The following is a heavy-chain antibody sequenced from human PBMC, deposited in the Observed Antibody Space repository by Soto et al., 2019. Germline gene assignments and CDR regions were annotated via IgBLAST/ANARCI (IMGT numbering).Heavy chain of an antibody. CDR1: GFTFSTYS. CDR3: ARGTTAVAAHFHY. V-gene: IGHV3-21*01. D-gene: IGHD6-19*01. J-gene: IGHJ4*02. Sequence: GGSLRLSCAASGFTFSTYSMNWVRQAPGKGLEWVSSISSSSNYIYYADSVKGRFTISRDNAKNSLYLQVNSLRAEDTAVYYCARGTTAVAAHFHYWGQGTLVTVSS. CDR2: ISSSSNYI.